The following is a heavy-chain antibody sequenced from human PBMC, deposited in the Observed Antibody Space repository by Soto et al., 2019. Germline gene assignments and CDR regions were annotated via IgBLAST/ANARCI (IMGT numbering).Heavy chain of an antibody. CDR1: GYTFTGHY. D-gene: IGHD1-26*01. CDR2: IGPESGAA. V-gene: IGHV1-2*02. CDR3: GRGRSGQIVVFY. Sequence: ASVKVSCKASGYTFTGHYIHWVRQAPEQGPEWMGEIGPESGAARYAQKFQGRVTMTRDMSITTVYMELNNLSPDDTAVYYCGRGRSGQIVVFYWGQGTPVTVSS. J-gene: IGHJ4*02.